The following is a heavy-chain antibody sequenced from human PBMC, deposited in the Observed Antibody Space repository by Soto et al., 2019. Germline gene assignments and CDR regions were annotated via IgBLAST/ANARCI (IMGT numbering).Heavy chain of an antibody. CDR2: ISNEGNNK. CDR1: GFTFPIYG. V-gene: IGHV3-30*18. CDR3: AKDSYCSSTICPTGSSGGS. D-gene: IGHD2-2*01. Sequence: QVQLVESGGGGVQPGGPLGLSCAAFGFTFPIYGMHWVGRPPGKGLGGGPVISNEGNNKYYEASVKGRFTTPRDNSKNTLYLQMNSLRGDDTAVYYCAKDSYCSSTICPTGSSGGSWGQGTLVTVSS. J-gene: IGHJ5*02.